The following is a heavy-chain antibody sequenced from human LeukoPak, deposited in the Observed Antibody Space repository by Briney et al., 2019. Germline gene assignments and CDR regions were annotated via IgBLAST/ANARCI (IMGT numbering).Heavy chain of an antibody. CDR2: IYPGDSDT. D-gene: IGHD2-2*02. Sequence: GESLKISCKGSGYSFTSYWIGWVRQMPGKGLEWMGIIYPGDSDTRYSPSFQGQVTISADKSISTAYLQWSSLKASDTAMYYCARHRYQLLYNHYYYMDVWGKGTTVTVPS. CDR3: ARHRYQLLYNHYYYMDV. CDR1: GYSFTSYW. V-gene: IGHV5-51*01. J-gene: IGHJ6*03.